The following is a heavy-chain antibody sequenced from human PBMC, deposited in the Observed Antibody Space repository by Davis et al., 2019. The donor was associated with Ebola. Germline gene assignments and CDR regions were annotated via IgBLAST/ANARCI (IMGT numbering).Heavy chain of an antibody. CDR1: GGSISNYY. D-gene: IGHD2-21*02. CDR2: ILYSGKT. V-gene: IGHV4-59*01. Sequence: SETLSLTCTVSGGSISNYYWSWIRQPPGKGLEWIAYILYSGKTNYNPSLKSRVTISVDTSKNQFSLKLSSVTAADTAVYYCARGDDYDPFDIWGQGTMVTVSS. J-gene: IGHJ3*02. CDR3: ARGDDYDPFDI.